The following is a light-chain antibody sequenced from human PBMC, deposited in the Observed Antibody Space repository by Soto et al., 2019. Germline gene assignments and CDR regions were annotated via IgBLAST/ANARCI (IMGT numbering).Light chain of an antibody. CDR2: DAS. Sequence: EIVLTQSPGTLSLSPGERATLSCRASQSVYNNYLAWYQQKPGQAPSLLIYDASNRATGIPDRFSGSGSGTDFTLTISRLEPEDFAVYYCQQSGSSPYTFGLGTKLDIK. CDR3: QQSGSSPYT. J-gene: IGKJ2*01. CDR1: QSVYNNY. V-gene: IGKV3-20*01.